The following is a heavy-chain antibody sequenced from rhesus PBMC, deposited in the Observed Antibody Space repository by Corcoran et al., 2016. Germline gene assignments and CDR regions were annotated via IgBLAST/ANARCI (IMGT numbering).Heavy chain of an antibody. CDR1: GGSISSSY. CDR2: IYGSGSST. CDR3: ARDPPGAGTTLGY. V-gene: IGHV4-169*02. J-gene: IGHJ4*01. Sequence: QLQLQESGPGLVKPSETLSVTCAVSGGSISSSYWSWVRQAPGKGLVWIGYIYGSGSSTNHNPSSNSRVTLAEDTPTNLLSLKLSAVTAADTAVYYCARDPPGAGTTLGYWGQGVLVTVSA. D-gene: IGHD1-20*01.